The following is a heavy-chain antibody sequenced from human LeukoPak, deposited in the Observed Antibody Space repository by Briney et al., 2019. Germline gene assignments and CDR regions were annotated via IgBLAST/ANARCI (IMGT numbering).Heavy chain of an antibody. CDR3: ARLRITMVRGAKGYGMDV. CDR2: INHSGST. J-gene: IGHJ6*04. CDR1: GGSFSGYY. V-gene: IGHV4-34*01. D-gene: IGHD3-10*01. Sequence: SETLSLTCAVYGGSFSGYYWSWIRQPPGKGLGWIGEINHSGSTNYNPSLKSRVTISVDTSKNQFSLKLSSVTAADTAVYYCARLRITMVRGAKGYGMDVWGKGTTVTVSS.